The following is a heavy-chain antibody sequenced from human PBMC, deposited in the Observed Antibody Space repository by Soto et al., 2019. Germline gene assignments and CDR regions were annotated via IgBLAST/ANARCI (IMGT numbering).Heavy chain of an antibody. J-gene: IGHJ4*02. Sequence: ASGKVSCKASGYTFTSYGISWVRQSPGQGLEWMGWISAYNGNTNYAQKLQGRVTMTTDTSTSTAYMELRSLRSDDTAVYYCARGLYYYDSSGYYPIHYWGQGTLVTVSS. CDR3: ARGLYYYDSSGYYPIHY. CDR2: ISAYNGNT. CDR1: GYTFTSYG. V-gene: IGHV1-18*04. D-gene: IGHD3-22*01.